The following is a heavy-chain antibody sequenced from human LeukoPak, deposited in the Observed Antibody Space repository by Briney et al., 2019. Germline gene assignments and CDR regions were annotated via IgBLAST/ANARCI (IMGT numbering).Heavy chain of an antibody. CDR1: GFTFSNYG. Sequence: GGSLRLSCTASGFTFSNYGMHWVRQAPGKGLEWVAVISYDGSNKYYADFVKGRFTVSRDNSKNTLYLQMNSLRAEDTAVYYCAKGPFRYDFWSGPDYYGMDVWGQGTTVTVSS. J-gene: IGHJ6*02. CDR3: AKGPFRYDFWSGPDYYGMDV. V-gene: IGHV3-30*18. CDR2: ISYDGSNK. D-gene: IGHD3-3*01.